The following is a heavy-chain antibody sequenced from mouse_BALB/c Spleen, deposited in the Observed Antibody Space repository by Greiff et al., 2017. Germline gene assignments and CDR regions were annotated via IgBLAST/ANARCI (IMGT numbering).Heavy chain of an antibody. D-gene: IGHD2-1*01. V-gene: IGHV5-4*02. CDR1: GFTFSDYY. J-gene: IGHJ2*01. CDR2: ISDGGSYT. Sequence: EVKVVESGGGLVKPGGSLKLSCAASGFTFSDYYMYWVRQTPEKRLEWVATISDGGSYTYYPDSVKGRFTISRDNAKNNLYLQMSSLKSEDTAMYYCARYGNYFDYWGQGTTLTVSS. CDR3: ARYGNYFDY.